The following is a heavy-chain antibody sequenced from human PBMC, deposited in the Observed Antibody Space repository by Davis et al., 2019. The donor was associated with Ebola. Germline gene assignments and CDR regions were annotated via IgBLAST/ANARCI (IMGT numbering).Heavy chain of an antibody. CDR2: TYYRSKWYN. J-gene: IGHJ3*01. Sequence: HSQTLSLTCAISGDSVSSNSAAWNWIRQSPSRGLEWLGRTYYRSKWYNDYAVSVKSRITINPDTSKNQFSLQLDSVTPEDTAMYYCARDGCSGGRCLDAFDLWGQGTMVTVSS. CDR1: GDSVSSNSAA. D-gene: IGHD2-15*01. CDR3: ARDGCSGGRCLDAFDL. V-gene: IGHV6-1*01.